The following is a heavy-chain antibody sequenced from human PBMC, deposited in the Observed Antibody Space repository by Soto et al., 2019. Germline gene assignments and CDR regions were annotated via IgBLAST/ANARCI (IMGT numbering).Heavy chain of an antibody. CDR2: IYYSGST. CDR3: AKNYYDSSGYYFDY. CDR1: GGSISSYY. Sequence: SETLPLTCAVSGGSISSYYWSWIRQPPGKGLEWIGYIYYSGSTNYNPSLKSRVTISVDTSKNQFSLKLSSVTAADTAVYYCAKNYYDSSGYYFDYWGQGTLVTVSS. D-gene: IGHD3-22*01. V-gene: IGHV4-59*01. J-gene: IGHJ4*02.